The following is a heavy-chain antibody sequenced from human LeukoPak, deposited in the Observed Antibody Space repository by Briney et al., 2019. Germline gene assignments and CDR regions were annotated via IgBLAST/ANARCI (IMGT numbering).Heavy chain of an antibody. CDR2: IKQDGSEK. V-gene: IGHV3-7*01. CDR1: GFTFSSYA. J-gene: IGHJ4*02. CDR3: ASDWGDGDRFDF. Sequence: GGSLRLSCAAAGFTFSSYAMSWVRQAPGKGLEWVANIKQDGSEKYYVDSVKGRFTISRDNTKNSLYLQMNSVRAEDTAVYYCASDWGDGDRFDFWGQGTLVTVSS. D-gene: IGHD4-17*01.